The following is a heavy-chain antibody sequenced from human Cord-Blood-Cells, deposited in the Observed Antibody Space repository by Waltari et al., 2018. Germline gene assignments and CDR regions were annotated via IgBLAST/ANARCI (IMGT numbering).Heavy chain of an antibody. V-gene: IGHV4-34*01. CDR2: INHSGST. D-gene: IGHD4-17*01. CDR3: AGIHQNDYGDYVDYYYGMDV. Sequence: QVQLQQWGAGLLKPSETLSLTCAVYGGSFSGYYWSWIRQPPGKGLEWIGEINHSGSTNYNPSLKSRVTISVDTSKNQFSLKLSSVTAADTAVYYCAGIHQNDYGDYVDYYYGMDVWGQGTTVTVSS. CDR1: GGSFSGYY. J-gene: IGHJ6*02.